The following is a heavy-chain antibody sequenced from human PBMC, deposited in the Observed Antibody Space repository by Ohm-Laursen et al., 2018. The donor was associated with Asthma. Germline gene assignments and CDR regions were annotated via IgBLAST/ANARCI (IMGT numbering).Heavy chain of an antibody. V-gene: IGHV3-23*01. D-gene: IGHD6-6*01. J-gene: IGHJ6*02. CDR2: ISGSGGST. CDR3: AKGYSSSSLFVLYYYNMDV. CDR1: GFTFSSYA. Sequence: SLRLSCTASGFTFSSYAMSWVRQAPGKGLEWVSAISGSGGSTYYADSVKGRFTISRDNSKNTLYLQMNSLRAEDTVVYYCAKGYSSSSLFVLYYYNMDVWGQGTTVTVPS.